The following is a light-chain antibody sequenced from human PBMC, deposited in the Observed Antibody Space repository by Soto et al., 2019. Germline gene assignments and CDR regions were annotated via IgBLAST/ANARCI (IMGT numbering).Light chain of an antibody. V-gene: IGLV1-44*01. J-gene: IGLJ1*01. Sequence: QSVLTQPPSASGTPGQRVTISCSGSSFNIGSNTVNWFQQLPETAPKLLIYSNNQRPSGVPDRFSASKSGTSASLAISGLQSEDEADYYCAAWDESLNGHVFGTGAKVTVL. CDR1: SFNIGSNT. CDR3: AAWDESLNGHV. CDR2: SNN.